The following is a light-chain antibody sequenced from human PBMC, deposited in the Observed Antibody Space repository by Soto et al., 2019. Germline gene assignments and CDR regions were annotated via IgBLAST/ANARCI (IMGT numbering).Light chain of an antibody. J-gene: IGKJ4*01. V-gene: IGKV1-12*01. CDR3: QQTKGFPLT. Sequence: DIQVTQGPSSLTASAGDRVTITCRASQDINKYLAWYQQIPGKAPKLLIFAASTLQSGIPSRFSASGSGTDFTLTVGGLQPEDAATYYCQQTKGFPLTFGGGTKVDIK. CDR2: AAS. CDR1: QDINKY.